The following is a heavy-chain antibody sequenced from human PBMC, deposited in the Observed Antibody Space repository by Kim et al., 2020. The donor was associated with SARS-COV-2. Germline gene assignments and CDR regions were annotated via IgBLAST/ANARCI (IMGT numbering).Heavy chain of an antibody. J-gene: IGHJ6*01. CDR3: TTTYYYGSGPYYYYGMDV. V-gene: IGHV3-15*01. CDR1: GFTFSNAW. D-gene: IGHD3-10*01. Sequence: GGSLRLSCAASGFTFSNAWMSWVRQAPGKGLEWVGRIKSKTDGGTTDYAAPVKGRFTIPRDDSKNTLYLQMNSLKTEDTAVYYCTTTYYYGSGPYYYYGMDVWAQETTLTASS. CDR2: IKSKTDGGTT.